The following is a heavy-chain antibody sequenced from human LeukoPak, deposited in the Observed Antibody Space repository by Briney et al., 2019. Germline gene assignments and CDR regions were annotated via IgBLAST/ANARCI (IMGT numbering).Heavy chain of an antibody. D-gene: IGHD3-22*01. CDR2: ISWNSGRT. V-gene: IGHV3-9*01. CDR1: GFTFDDYA. J-gene: IGHJ4*02. CDR3: AKDPQCYDSSGFDS. Sequence: GGSMRLSSAAYGFTFDDYAMHWVRQAPGKVLEWVSGISWNSGRTGYADSVKGRFTISRDNAKNSLYLQMNSLRAEDTDLYYCAKDPQCYDSSGFDSWGQGTLVTVSS.